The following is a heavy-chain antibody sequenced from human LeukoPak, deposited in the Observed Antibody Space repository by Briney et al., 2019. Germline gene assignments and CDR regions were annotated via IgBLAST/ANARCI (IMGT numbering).Heavy chain of an antibody. D-gene: IGHD1-26*01. J-gene: IGHJ3*02. V-gene: IGHV4-59*02. Sequence: PSETLSLTCTVSGGSVSSHYWSWIRQPPGKGLEWIGYMYYSGSTNYNPSLKSRVTISVDTSKNQFSLKLSSVTAADTGVYYCARAQGTIVGAPFAFDIWGQGTMVTVSS. CDR3: ARAQGTIVGAPFAFDI. CDR2: MYYSGST. CDR1: GGSVSSHY.